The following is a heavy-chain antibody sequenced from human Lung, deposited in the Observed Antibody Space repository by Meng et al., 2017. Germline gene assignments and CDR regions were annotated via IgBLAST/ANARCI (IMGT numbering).Heavy chain of an antibody. V-gene: IGHV4-34*01. CDR1: GGSFSDYY. CDR3: ARGPTTMAHDFDY. J-gene: IGHJ4*02. Sequence: QVRLQRAGAGVLKPAETLSLTCVVSGGSFSDYYWSCIRQPPGKGLEWIGEINHSGSTNYNPSLESRATISVDTSQNNLSLKLSSVTAADSAVYYCARGPTTMAHDFDYWGQGTLVTVSS. CDR2: INHSGST. D-gene: IGHD4-11*01.